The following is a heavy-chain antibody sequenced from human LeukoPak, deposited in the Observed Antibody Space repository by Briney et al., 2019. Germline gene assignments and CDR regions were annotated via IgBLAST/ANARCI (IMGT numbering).Heavy chain of an antibody. J-gene: IGHJ5*02. D-gene: IGHD3-9*01. V-gene: IGHV4-59*08. CDR3: ARQKGTYFHPVNWFDP. Sequence: SETLSLTCTVSGGSISSYYWSWIRQPPGKGLEWIGYIYYSGSTNYNPSLKSRVTISVDTSKNQFSLKLSSVTAADTAVYYCARQKGTYFHPVNWFDPWGQGTLVTVSS. CDR1: GGSISSYY. CDR2: IYYSGST.